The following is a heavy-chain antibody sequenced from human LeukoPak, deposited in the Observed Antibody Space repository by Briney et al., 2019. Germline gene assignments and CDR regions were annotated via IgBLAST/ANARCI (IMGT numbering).Heavy chain of an antibody. CDR1: GFTFSSYA. V-gene: IGHV3-30*04. J-gene: IGHJ5*02. CDR2: ISYDGSNK. D-gene: IGHD2-2*01. Sequence: PGGSLRLSCAASGFTFSSYAMHWVRQAPGKGLEWVAVISYDGSNKYYADSVKGRFTISRDNAKNSLYLQMNSLRDEDTAVYYCARGDQHIDPWGQGTLVTVSS. CDR3: ARGDQHIDP.